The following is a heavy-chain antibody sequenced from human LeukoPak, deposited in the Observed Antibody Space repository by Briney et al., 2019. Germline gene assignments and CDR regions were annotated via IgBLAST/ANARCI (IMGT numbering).Heavy chain of an antibody. V-gene: IGHV3-7*01. D-gene: IGHD2/OR15-2a*01. Sequence: GGSLILSCAGSGFTFRDYWMSWVRQAPGKGLEWVANIKPDGSEKYYVDSVKGRFTISRDNAKNSLYLQVSSLRDEDTAVYYCARGTYYYQRWGQGALVTVSS. CDR3: ARGTYYYQR. CDR2: IKPDGSEK. CDR1: GFTFRDYW. J-gene: IGHJ4*02.